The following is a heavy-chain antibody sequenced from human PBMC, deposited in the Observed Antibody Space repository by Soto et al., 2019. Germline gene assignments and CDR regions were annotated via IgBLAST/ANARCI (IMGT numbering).Heavy chain of an antibody. Sequence: SETLSLTCTVSGGSISSYYLSWIRQPPGKGLEWIGYIYYSGSTNYNPSFKSRVTISVDTSKNQFSLKLSSVTAADTAVYYCARVTGTTDWFDPWGQGTLVTVSS. J-gene: IGHJ5*02. V-gene: IGHV4-59*01. CDR3: ARVTGTTDWFDP. CDR1: GGSISSYY. CDR2: IYYSGST. D-gene: IGHD1-7*01.